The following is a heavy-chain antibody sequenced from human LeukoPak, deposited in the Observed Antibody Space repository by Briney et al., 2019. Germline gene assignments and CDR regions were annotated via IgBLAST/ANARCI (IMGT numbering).Heavy chain of an antibody. D-gene: IGHD4-11*01. CDR1: GFTFNKYG. Sequence: GGSLRLSCAASGFTFNKYGMHWVRQAPGKGLEWVAFIRDDGSNKYYADSVKGRFTISRDKAKNSLYLQMNSLRAEDTAVYYCARDLATVTTAVFAYWGQGTLVTVSS. CDR2: IRDDGSNK. J-gene: IGHJ4*02. CDR3: ARDLATVTTAVFAY. V-gene: IGHV3-30*02.